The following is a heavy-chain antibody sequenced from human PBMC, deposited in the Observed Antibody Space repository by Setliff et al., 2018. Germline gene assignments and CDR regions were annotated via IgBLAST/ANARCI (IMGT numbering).Heavy chain of an antibody. CDR2: IIPIFGTS. J-gene: IGHJ4*02. V-gene: IGHV1-69*05. CDR3: ATDHMPASATSFIVMGEFVS. D-gene: IGHD3-22*01. Sequence: GASVKVSCKASGGTFNTYVISWVRQAPSQGLEWMGMIIPIFGTSNYAQKFQARVTMTTDESTSTAYMELSSLTSEDTAVYYCATDHMPASATSFIVMGEFVSWGRGTSVTVSS. CDR1: GGTFNTYV.